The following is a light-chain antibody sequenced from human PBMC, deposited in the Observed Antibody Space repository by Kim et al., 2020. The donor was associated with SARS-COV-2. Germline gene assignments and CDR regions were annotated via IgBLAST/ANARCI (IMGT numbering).Light chain of an antibody. CDR3: SSYTASSTWV. CDR1: SSDIGGYNY. V-gene: IGLV2-14*03. Sequence: QSALTQPASVSGSPGQSITISCTGTSSDIGGYNYVSWYQQHPGKPPKLMISDVSKRPSGVSNRFSGSKSGNTASLTISGLQADDEADYYCSSYTASSTWVFGGGTQLTVL. J-gene: IGLJ3*02. CDR2: DVS.